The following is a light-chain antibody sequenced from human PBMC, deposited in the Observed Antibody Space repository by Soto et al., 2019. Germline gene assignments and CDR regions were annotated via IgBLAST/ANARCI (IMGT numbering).Light chain of an antibody. CDR3: NSYASSSTLP. V-gene: IGLV2-14*03. CDR2: DVS. Sequence: QSALTQPASVSGSPGQSITISCTGTSSDVGGYNFVSWYQQHPGKAPKLIIYDVSNRPSGVSDRFSGSKSGNTASLTISGLQAEDAADYYCNSYASSSTLPFGGGTKLTVL. J-gene: IGLJ2*01. CDR1: SSDVGGYNF.